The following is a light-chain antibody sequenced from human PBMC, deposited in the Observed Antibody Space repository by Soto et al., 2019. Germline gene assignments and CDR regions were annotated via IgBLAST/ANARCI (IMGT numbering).Light chain of an antibody. Sequence: EIVMTQSPATLSVSPGESVTLSCRASQLFSSNLAWYQRRPGQAPRLLIHGASTRAPGFPARFSGSGSGTDFTLTISSLEPENFAVYYCQQRSNWPTFGQGTRLEIK. CDR3: QQRSNWPT. J-gene: IGKJ5*01. V-gene: IGKV3-15*01. CDR2: GAS. CDR1: QLFSSN.